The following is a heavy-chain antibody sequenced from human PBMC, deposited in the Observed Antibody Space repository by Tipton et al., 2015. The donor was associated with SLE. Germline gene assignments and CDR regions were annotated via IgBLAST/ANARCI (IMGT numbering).Heavy chain of an antibody. CDR1: GFTFSSYS. CDR2: IRYDGSNK. J-gene: IGHJ4*02. CDR3: AKETPGLDY. Sequence: SLRLSCAASGFTFSSYSMNWVRQAPGKGLEGVAFIRYDGSNKYYADSVKGRFTISRDNSKNTLYLQMNSLGAEDAAVYYCAKETPGLDYWGQGTLVTVSS. D-gene: IGHD2-15*01. V-gene: IGHV3-30*02.